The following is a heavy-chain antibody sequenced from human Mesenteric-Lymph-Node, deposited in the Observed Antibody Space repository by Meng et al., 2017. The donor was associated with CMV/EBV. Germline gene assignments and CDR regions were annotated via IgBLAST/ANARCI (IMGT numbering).Heavy chain of an antibody. V-gene: IGHV4-59*01. D-gene: IGHD6-13*01. CDR1: GGSITSYY. CDR2: VYYSGST. Sequence: GSLRLSCTVSGGSITSYYWNWIRQPPGKALEWIAYVYYSGSTNYNPSLKSRVTISVDTSKNQFSLRLSSVTAADTAVYYCARARGHSSSWYFNPWGQGTLVTVSS. J-gene: IGHJ5*02. CDR3: ARARGHSSSWYFNP.